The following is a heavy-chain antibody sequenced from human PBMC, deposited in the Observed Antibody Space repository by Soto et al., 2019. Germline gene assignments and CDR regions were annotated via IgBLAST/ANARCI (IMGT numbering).Heavy chain of an antibody. Sequence: VASVKVSCKASGYTFTSYYMHWVRQAPGQGLEWMGIINPSGGSTSYAQKFQGRVTMTRDTSTSTVYMELSSLRSEDTAVYYCARVGYDSSGYYPLYYYGMDVWGQGTTVTVSS. D-gene: IGHD3-22*01. CDR2: INPSGGST. CDR3: ARVGYDSSGYYPLYYYGMDV. CDR1: GYTFTSYY. J-gene: IGHJ6*02. V-gene: IGHV1-46*01.